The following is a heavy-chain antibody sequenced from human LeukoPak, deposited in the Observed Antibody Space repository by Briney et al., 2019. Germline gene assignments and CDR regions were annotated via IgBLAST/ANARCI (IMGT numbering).Heavy chain of an antibody. CDR3: ARGGRYSYRNYFDY. CDR1: GGSISSYY. D-gene: IGHD5-18*01. Sequence: SETLSLTCTVSGGSISSYYWSWIRQPPGKGLEWIGYIYYSGSTNYNPSLKSRVTISVDTSKNQFSLKLSSVTAADTAVYYCARGGRYSYRNYFDYWGQGTLVTVSS. CDR2: IYYSGST. V-gene: IGHV4-59*12. J-gene: IGHJ4*02.